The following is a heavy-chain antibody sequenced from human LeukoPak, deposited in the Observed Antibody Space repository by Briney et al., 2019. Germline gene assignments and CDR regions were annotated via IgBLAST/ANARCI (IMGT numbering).Heavy chain of an antibody. D-gene: IGHD3-16*01. Sequence: PGGSLRLSCAASGFTFSSYAVTWVRQAPGKGLEWVSAISGSGGSTYSADSVKGRFTISRDNSKNTLYLQMNSLRAEDTAVYYCAKGGGARPFDYWGQGTLVTVSS. J-gene: IGHJ4*02. CDR1: GFTFSSYA. V-gene: IGHV3-23*01. CDR2: ISGSGGST. CDR3: AKGGGARPFDY.